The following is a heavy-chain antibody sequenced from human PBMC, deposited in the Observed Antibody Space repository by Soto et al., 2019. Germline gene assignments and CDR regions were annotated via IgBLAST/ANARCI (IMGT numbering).Heavy chain of an antibody. V-gene: IGHV4-30-4*01. Sequence: SETLSLTCTVSGGSISSGDYYWSWIRQPPGKGLEWIGYIYYSGSTYYNPSLKSRVTISVDTSKNQFSLKLSSVTAADTAVYYCARVATGRRFDPWGQGTLVTVSS. CDR2: IYYSGST. CDR1: GGSISSGDYY. CDR3: ARVATGRRFDP. D-gene: IGHD1-26*01. J-gene: IGHJ5*02.